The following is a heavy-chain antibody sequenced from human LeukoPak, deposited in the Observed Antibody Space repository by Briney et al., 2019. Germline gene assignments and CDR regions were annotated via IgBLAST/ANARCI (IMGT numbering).Heavy chain of an antibody. CDR3: ATNSETKFYYYYMDV. CDR2: INPNSGGT. D-gene: IGHD2-8*01. CDR1: GYTFTGYY. Sequence: ASVKVSCKAYGYTFTGYYVQWVRQAPGQGLEWIGWINPNSGGTNYAQNFQGRVNMTSDTSISTAYMELSRLRSDDTAVHYCATNSETKFYYYYMDVWGKGTTVTVSS. J-gene: IGHJ6*03. V-gene: IGHV1-2*02.